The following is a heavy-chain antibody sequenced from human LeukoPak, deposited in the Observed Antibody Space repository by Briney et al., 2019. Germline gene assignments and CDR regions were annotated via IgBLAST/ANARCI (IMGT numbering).Heavy chain of an antibody. J-gene: IGHJ4*02. V-gene: IGHV1-2*02. CDR1: GYTFTDYY. Sequence: ASVKVSCKASGYTFTDYYMHWVRQAPGQGLEWMGWINPKSDYTNYAQMFQGRVTMTRDTSISTAYMELSRLRSDDTAVYYCARVKGLYGDYGEIDYWGQGTLVTVPS. D-gene: IGHD4-17*01. CDR3: ARVKGLYGDYGEIDY. CDR2: INPKSDYT.